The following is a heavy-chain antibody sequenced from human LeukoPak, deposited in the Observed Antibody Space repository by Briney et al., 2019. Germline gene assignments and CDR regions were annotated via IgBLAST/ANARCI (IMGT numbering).Heavy chain of an antibody. Sequence: SETLSLTCTVSGYSISSGYYWGWIRPPPGKGLEWIGSIYHSGSTYYNPSLKSRVTISVDTSKNQFSLKLSSVTAADTAVYYCARGPDYYYGSADPWGQGTLVTVSS. CDR1: GYSISSGYY. J-gene: IGHJ5*02. CDR3: ARGPDYYYGSADP. V-gene: IGHV4-38-2*02. CDR2: IYHSGST. D-gene: IGHD3-10*01.